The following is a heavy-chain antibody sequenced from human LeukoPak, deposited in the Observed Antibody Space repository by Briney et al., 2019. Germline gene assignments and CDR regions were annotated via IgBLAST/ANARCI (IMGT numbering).Heavy chain of an antibody. Sequence: ASETLSLTCTVSGGSISSSSYYWGWIRQPPGKGLEWIGSIYYSGSTYYNPSLKGRVTISVDTSKNQFSLKLTSVTAADTAVYYCARPKYYYYYMDVWGKGTTVTISS. CDR3: ARPKYYYYYMDV. J-gene: IGHJ6*03. V-gene: IGHV4-39*01. CDR2: IYYSGST. CDR1: GGSISSSSYY.